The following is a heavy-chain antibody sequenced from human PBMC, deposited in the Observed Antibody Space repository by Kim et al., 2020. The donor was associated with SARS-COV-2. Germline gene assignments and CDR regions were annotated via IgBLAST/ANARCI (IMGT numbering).Heavy chain of an antibody. CDR2: IKSKTDGGTT. CDR3: TTDWAYSSSWSTYFDY. CDR1: GFTFSNAW. J-gene: IGHJ4*02. D-gene: IGHD6-13*01. Sequence: GGSLRLSCAASGFTFSNAWMSWVRQAPGKGLEWVGRIKSKTDGGTTDYAAPVKGRFTISRDDSKNTLYLQMNSLKTEDTAVYYCTTDWAYSSSWSTYFDYWGQGTLVTVSS. V-gene: IGHV3-15*01.